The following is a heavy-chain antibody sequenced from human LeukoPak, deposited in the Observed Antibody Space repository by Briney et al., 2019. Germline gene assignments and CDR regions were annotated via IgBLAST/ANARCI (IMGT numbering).Heavy chain of an antibody. Sequence: GESLKISCKGSGYRYTSYWIGWVRQIPGKGLEWMAIIYPADSDIRYSPSFQGQVTISADKSISTAYLQWSSLKASDTAMYYCARSLTAAAGDYWGQGTLVTVSS. V-gene: IGHV5-51*01. J-gene: IGHJ4*02. CDR3: ARSLTAAAGDY. CDR2: IYPADSDI. CDR1: GYRYTSYW. D-gene: IGHD6-25*01.